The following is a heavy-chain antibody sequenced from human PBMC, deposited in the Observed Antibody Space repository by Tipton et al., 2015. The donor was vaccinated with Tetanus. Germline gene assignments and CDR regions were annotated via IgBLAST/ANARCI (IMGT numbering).Heavy chain of an antibody. CDR3: ARDHTDYCGGDCYLGYFDL. CDR1: GYTFTSYG. D-gene: IGHD2-21*02. J-gene: IGHJ2*01. V-gene: IGHV1-18*01. Sequence: QLVQSGAEVKKPGASVKVSCKASGYTFTSYGISWVRQAPGQGLEWMGWISAYNGNTNYAQKLQGRVTMTTDTSTSTAYMELRSLRPDDTAVYYCARDHTDYCGGDCYLGYFDLGGRGTLVTVSS. CDR2: ISAYNGNT.